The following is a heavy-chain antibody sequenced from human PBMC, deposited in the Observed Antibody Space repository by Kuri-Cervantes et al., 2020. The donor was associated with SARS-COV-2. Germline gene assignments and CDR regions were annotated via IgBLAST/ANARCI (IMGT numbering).Heavy chain of an antibody. V-gene: IGHV4-4*09. J-gene: IGHJ4*02. CDR1: GGSISSHY. D-gene: IGHD1-26*01. Sequence: SETLSLTCTVSGGSISSHYWSWIRQPPGKGLEWVGYIYASGTTYYNPSLESRVSISVDTSKNHFSLKLSSVTAADTAVYYCAREDRPSGRYDYWGQGTLVTVSS. CDR3: AREDRPSGRYDY. CDR2: IYASGTT.